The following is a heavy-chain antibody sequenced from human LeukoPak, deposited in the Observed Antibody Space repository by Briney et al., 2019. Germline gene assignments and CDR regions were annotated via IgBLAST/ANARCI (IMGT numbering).Heavy chain of an antibody. V-gene: IGHV4-34*01. D-gene: IGHD2-21*01. CDR2: INDSGSP. CDR1: GGSSRGDD. J-gene: IGHJ6*03. Sequence: PETLSLTCAVYGGSSRGDDWNWLWIRQSPGKGPEWIGEINDSGSPNYNPSLKSPVTISENKSLNRFSLRLSSVTAAEPPVYLSARAATRRSFGEHYSSYTAVWGKGTPLTVSS. CDR3: ARAATRRSFGEHYSSYTAV.